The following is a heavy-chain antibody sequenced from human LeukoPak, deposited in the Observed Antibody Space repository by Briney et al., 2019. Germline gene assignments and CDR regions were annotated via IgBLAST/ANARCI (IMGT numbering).Heavy chain of an antibody. CDR1: GYSFTSYW. Sequence: GESLKISCKASGYSFTSYWIAWVRQLPGKGLESMGITYPPDSDTRYSPSFQGQVTFSVDKSIFTAYLQWSSLKASDTAMYYCALRGASDDRFDFWGQGTLVTVSS. D-gene: IGHD3-3*01. V-gene: IGHV5-51*01. CDR2: TYPPDSDT. J-gene: IGHJ4*02. CDR3: ALRGASDDRFDF.